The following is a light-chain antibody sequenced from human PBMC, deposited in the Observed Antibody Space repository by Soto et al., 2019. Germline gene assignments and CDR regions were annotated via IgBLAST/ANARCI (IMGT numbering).Light chain of an antibody. V-gene: IGLV1-40*01. CDR1: SSNIGAIYD. CDR3: QSYDSSLSGWV. CDR2: GNS. Sequence: QPVLTQPPSVSGAPGQRVTISCTGSSSNIGAIYDVQWYQQLPGTAPKLLIYGNSNRPSGVPDRFSGSKSGTSASLAITGXXXXXXXXXYCQSYDSSLSGWVFGGGTKLTV. J-gene: IGLJ3*02.